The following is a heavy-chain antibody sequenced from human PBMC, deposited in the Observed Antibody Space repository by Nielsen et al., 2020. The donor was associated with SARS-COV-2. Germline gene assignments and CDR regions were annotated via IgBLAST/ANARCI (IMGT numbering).Heavy chain of an antibody. J-gene: IGHJ4*02. CDR1: GFTFSGYY. V-gene: IGHV3-11*04. D-gene: IGHD6-19*01. Sequence: GESLKISCAASGFTFSGYYMSWIRQTPGKGLEWISYITNTGAEYYADSVKGRFTISRDNAQSSLYLLMNNLRAEDTAVYYCASSGWLDYWGQGTRVTVSS. CDR3: ASSGWLDY. CDR2: ITNTGAE.